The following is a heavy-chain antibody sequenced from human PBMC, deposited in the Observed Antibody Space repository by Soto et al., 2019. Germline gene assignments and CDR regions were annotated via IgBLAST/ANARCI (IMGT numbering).Heavy chain of an antibody. J-gene: IGHJ4*02. CDR1: GFTVSSNY. CDR3: AGRSGYYSY. D-gene: IGHD3-3*01. CDR2: IYSGGST. V-gene: IGHV3-53*04. Sequence: GESLKISCAASGFTVSSNYMSWVRQAPGKGLEWVSVIYSGGSTYYADSVKGRFTISRHNSKNTLYLQMNSLRAEDTAVYYCAGRSGYYSYWGQGTLVTVSS.